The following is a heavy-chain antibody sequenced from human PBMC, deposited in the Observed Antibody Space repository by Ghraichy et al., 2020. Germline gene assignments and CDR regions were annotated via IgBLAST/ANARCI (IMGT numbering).Heavy chain of an antibody. V-gene: IGHV3-74*01. Sequence: GGSLRLSCAASGFTFSNYWMHWVRQAPGKGLVWVSRINGDGSSTNFADSVKGRFTISRDNAKNTLYLQMNSLRDEDTAVYYCARGSQYYYDNSGYAFDIWGQGTVVTVSS. D-gene: IGHD3-22*01. CDR2: INGDGSST. J-gene: IGHJ3*02. CDR1: GFTFSNYW. CDR3: ARGSQYYYDNSGYAFDI.